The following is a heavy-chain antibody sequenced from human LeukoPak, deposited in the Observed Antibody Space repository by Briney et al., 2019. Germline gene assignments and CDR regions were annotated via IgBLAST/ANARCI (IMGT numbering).Heavy chain of an antibody. CDR2: IYYSGTT. CDR3: ARSLYYYGSDSFDI. J-gene: IGHJ3*02. CDR1: GGSISSYY. Sequence: SETLSLTCTVSGGSISSYYWSWIRQPPGKGLEWIGYIYYSGTTNYKPSLKSRVTISLDKSRNHFSLKLTSVTAADTAVYYCARSLYYYGSDSFDIWGQGTMVTVSS. V-gene: IGHV4-59*01. D-gene: IGHD3-10*01.